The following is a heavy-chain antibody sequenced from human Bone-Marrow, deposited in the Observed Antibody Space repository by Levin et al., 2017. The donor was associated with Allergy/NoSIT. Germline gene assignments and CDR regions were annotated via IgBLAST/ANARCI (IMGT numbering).Heavy chain of an antibody. CDR2: IDHDGSVI. CDR3: VRDNWNDIN. D-gene: IGHD1-20*01. J-gene: IGHJ4*02. V-gene: IGHV3-7*01. Sequence: GASVKVSCTASGLPSGSYWMSWVRQAPGKGLEWVANIDHDGSVIYFRDSLRGRFTVSRDNAKSSLYLQMNSLTVEDTAVYYCVRDNWNDINWGQGTLVIVSS. CDR1: GLPSGSYW.